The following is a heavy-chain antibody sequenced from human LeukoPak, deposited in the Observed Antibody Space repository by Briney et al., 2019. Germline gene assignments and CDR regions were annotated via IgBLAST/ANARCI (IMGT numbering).Heavy chain of an antibody. J-gene: IGHJ4*02. V-gene: IGHV1-2*02. Sequence: GASVKVSCKASGYTFIGYYMHWVRLAPGQGLEWMGWINPNSGGTNYAQKFQGRVTMTRDTSISTAYMELSRLRSDDTAVYYCARDRTKPSYGGNSVGYWGQGTLVTVSS. D-gene: IGHD4-23*01. CDR3: ARDRTKPSYGGNSVGY. CDR1: GYTFIGYY. CDR2: INPNSGGT.